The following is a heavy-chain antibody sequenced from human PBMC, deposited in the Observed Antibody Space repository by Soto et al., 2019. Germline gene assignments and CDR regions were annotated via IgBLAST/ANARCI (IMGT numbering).Heavy chain of an antibody. CDR2: MNPNSGNT. CDR1: GYTFTSYD. J-gene: IGHJ4*02. CDR3: ATARGQSGTHSFDY. Sequence: QVQLVQSGAEVKKPGASVKVSCKASGYTFTSYDINWVRQATGQGLEWMAWMNPNSGNTGYAQKFQGRVTMTRNTSISTAYIELSSLRSEDTAVYYCATARGQSGTHSFDYWGQGTLVTVSS. D-gene: IGHD1-26*01. V-gene: IGHV1-8*01.